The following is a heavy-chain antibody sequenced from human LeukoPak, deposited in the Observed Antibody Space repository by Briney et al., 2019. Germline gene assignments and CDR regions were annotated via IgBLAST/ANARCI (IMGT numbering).Heavy chain of an antibody. D-gene: IGHD6-6*01. Sequence: SETLSLTCTVSGVSISSHYWIWIRQPPGKGLEWIAYIYYSGSTNYNPSLKSRVTISVDTSKNPFSLQLRSVTAADTAVYYCARGRPDYYYCYMDVWGKGTTVTVSS. CDR1: GVSISSHY. CDR2: IYYSGST. V-gene: IGHV4-59*11. J-gene: IGHJ6*03. CDR3: ARGRPDYYYCYMDV.